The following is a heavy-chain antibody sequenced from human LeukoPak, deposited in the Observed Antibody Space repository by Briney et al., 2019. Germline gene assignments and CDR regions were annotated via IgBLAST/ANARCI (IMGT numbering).Heavy chain of an antibody. CDR2: IWYDGSNR. CDR1: GFTFSSSG. V-gene: IGHV3-33*01. CDR3: ARAKGVSTGYRPTDY. Sequence: GGSLRLSCAASGFTFSSSGMHWVRQAPGKGLEWVAVIWYDGSNRYYADPVKGRITVSRDNSKNTLYLQMNSLRAEDTAVYYCARAKGVSTGYRPTDYWGQGTLVTVSS. D-gene: IGHD3-22*01. J-gene: IGHJ4*02.